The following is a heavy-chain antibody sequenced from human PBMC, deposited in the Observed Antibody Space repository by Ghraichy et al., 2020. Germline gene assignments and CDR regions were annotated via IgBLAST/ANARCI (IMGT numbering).Heavy chain of an antibody. CDR1: GFTFSSYS. D-gene: IGHD1-26*01. V-gene: IGHV3-21*01. CDR2: ISSSSSYI. CDR3: ARDRIVGGFDP. J-gene: IGHJ5*02. Sequence: GALRLSCAASGFTFSSYSMNWVRQAPGKGLEWVSSISSSSSYIYYADSVKGRFTISRDNAKNSLYLQMNSLRAEDTAVYYCARDRIVGGFDPWGQGTLVTVSS.